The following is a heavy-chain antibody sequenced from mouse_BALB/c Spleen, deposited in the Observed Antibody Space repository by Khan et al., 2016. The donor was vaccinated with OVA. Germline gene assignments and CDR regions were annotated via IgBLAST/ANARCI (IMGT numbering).Heavy chain of an antibody. CDR3: ANHGSSSAWFTY. D-gene: IGHD1-1*01. J-gene: IGHJ3*01. V-gene: IGHV1-7*01. CDR1: GYTFTSYW. Sequence: VQLQQSGAELAKPGASVKMSCKASGYTFTSYWMHWVKQRPGQGLEWIGYINPSTGYTEYNQRFKDKATLTADKSSSTAYMQRSSLTSEDAAVYYCANHGSSSAWFTYWGQGTLVTVSA. CDR2: INPSTGYT.